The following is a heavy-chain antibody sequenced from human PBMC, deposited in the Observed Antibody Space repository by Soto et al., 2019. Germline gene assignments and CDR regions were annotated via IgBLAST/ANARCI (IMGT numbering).Heavy chain of an antibody. D-gene: IGHD3-9*01. J-gene: IGHJ4*02. Sequence: GGSLRLSCAASGFTFSSYAMSWVRQAPGKGLEWVSAISGSGGSTYYADSVKGRFTISRDNSKNTLYLQMNSLRAEDTAVYYCAKDSYYDILTGYYPFDYWGQGTLVTVS. CDR3: AKDSYYDILTGYYPFDY. CDR1: GFTFSSYA. CDR2: ISGSGGST. V-gene: IGHV3-23*01.